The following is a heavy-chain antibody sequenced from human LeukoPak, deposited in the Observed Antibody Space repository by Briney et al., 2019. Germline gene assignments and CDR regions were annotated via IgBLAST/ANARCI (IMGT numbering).Heavy chain of an antibody. CDR1: GYTFTAQY. D-gene: IGHD2-21*01. CDR3: ASYPRSIPTPPFDY. J-gene: IGHJ4*02. CDR2: INPNNGNT. Sequence: ASVKVSCKASGYTFTAQYMHWVRQAPGQGLEWMGWINPNNGNTKYAQSFLGRVTMTRDTSTTTAYMELSSLRSDDTAVYFCASYPRSIPTPPFDYWGQGTLVTVSS. V-gene: IGHV1-2*02.